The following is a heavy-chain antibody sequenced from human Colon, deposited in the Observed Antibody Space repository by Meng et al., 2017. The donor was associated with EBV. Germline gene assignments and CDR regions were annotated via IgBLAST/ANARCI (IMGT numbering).Heavy chain of an antibody. Sequence: GPSLVNPSHPPALTCGVSGDSVSRNSSAWNRIRPSPSRGLEWLGRTYYRSKWYNGYAVSVKSRITINPDTSKNQFSLQLNSVTPEDTAMYYCARSGSSGWIDYWGQGTLVTVSS. D-gene: IGHD6-19*01. CDR2: TYYRSKWYN. J-gene: IGHJ4*02. CDR3: ARSGSSGWIDY. V-gene: IGHV6-1*01. CDR1: GDSVSRNSSA.